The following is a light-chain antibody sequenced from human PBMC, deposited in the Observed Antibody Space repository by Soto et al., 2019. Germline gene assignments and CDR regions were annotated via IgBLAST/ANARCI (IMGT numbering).Light chain of an antibody. CDR2: VNGDGSH. J-gene: IGLJ2*01. CDR1: SGHSTYA. Sequence: QLVLTQSPSASASLGASVKLTCTLSSGHSTYAIAWLQQQPEKGPRYLMKVNGDGSHIKGDEIPDRFSGSSSGAERYLTISRLQSEDEADYYCQTWGTGIQVFGGGTKLTVL. V-gene: IGLV4-69*01. CDR3: QTWGTGIQV.